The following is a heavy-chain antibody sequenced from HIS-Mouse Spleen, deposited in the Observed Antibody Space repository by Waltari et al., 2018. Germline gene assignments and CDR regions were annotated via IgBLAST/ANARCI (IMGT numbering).Heavy chain of an antibody. Sequence: EVQLVESGGGLVQPGGSLRLSCAASGFTVSSNYMSWVRQAQGKGLEWVSVIYRGGSTYYADAVKGRFTSARDNSKNTLYLQMNSLRAEDTAVYYCARDRTVEMATIGAFDIWGQGTMVTVSS. J-gene: IGHJ3*02. D-gene: IGHD5-12*01. CDR1: GFTVSSNY. V-gene: IGHV3-66*01. CDR3: ARDRTVEMATIGAFDI. CDR2: IYRGGST.